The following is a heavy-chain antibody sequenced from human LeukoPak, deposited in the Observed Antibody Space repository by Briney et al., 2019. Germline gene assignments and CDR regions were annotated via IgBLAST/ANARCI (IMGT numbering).Heavy chain of an antibody. J-gene: IGHJ4*02. CDR2: INHSGST. CDR1: GGSFSGYY. CDR3: ASSWGQLALSY. Sequence: SETLSLTCAVYGGSFSGYYWSWIRQPPGKGLEWIGEINHSGSTNYNPSLKSRVTISVDTSKNQFSLKLSSVTAADTAVYYCASSWGQLALSYWGQGTLVTVSS. D-gene: IGHD6-13*01. V-gene: IGHV4-34*01.